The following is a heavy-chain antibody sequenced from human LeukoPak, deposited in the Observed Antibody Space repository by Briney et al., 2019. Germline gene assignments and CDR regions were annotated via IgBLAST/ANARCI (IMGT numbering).Heavy chain of an antibody. CDR3: ARDWGSGWYYFDS. J-gene: IGHJ4*02. Sequence: SETLSLTCTVSGGSISSYHWSWIRQSAGKGLEWIGRIYISGRTNYSPSLKSRVTMSVDTSKNQFSLKLSSVTAADTAVYYCARDWGSGWYYFDSWGQGTQVTVSS. CDR2: IYISGRT. V-gene: IGHV4-4*07. CDR1: GGSISSYH. D-gene: IGHD6-19*01.